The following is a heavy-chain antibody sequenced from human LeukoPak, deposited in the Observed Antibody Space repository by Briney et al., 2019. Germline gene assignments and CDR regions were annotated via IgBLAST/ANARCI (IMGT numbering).Heavy chain of an antibody. D-gene: IGHD1-26*01. Sequence: SETLSLTCAVYGGSFSGYHWSWIRQPPGKGLEWIGEINHSGSTTYNPSLKSRVTISPDKSKNQFSLTLTSVTAADTAVYFCARAPLSGTYYTDAFDIWGQGTMVTVSS. J-gene: IGHJ3*02. CDR2: INHSGST. V-gene: IGHV4-34*01. CDR1: GGSFSGYH. CDR3: ARAPLSGTYYTDAFDI.